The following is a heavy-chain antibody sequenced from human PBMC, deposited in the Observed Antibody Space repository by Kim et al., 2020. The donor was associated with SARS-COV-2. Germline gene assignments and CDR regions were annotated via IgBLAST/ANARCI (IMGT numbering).Heavy chain of an antibody. Sequence: GGSLRLSCAASGFTVSSNYMSWVRQAPGKGLEWVSVIYSGGSTYYADSVKGRFTISRDNSKNTLYLQMNSLRAEDTAVYYCASRAGSSRYSSSSGYYYYGMDVWGQGTTVTVSS. V-gene: IGHV3-66*01. CDR2: IYSGGST. D-gene: IGHD6-6*01. CDR1: GFTVSSNY. J-gene: IGHJ6*02. CDR3: ASRAGSSRYSSSSGYYYYGMDV.